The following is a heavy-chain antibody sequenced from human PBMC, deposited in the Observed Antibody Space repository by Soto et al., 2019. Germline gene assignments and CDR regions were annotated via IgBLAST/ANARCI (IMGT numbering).Heavy chain of an antibody. V-gene: IGHV4-31*03. Sequence: PSETLSLTCTVSGGSISSAAYYWSWIRQHPGKGLEWIGYISHSGSTYYTPSLKSRVIISADTSKTQFSVNLSSVTAADTAVYYCARSPPYNWNENWFDPWGQGTLVTVSS. CDR2: ISHSGST. D-gene: IGHD1-1*01. J-gene: IGHJ5*02. CDR1: GGSISSAAYY. CDR3: ARSPPYNWNENWFDP.